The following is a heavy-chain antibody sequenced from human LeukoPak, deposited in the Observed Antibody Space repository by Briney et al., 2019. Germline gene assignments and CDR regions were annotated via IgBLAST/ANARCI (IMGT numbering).Heavy chain of an antibody. J-gene: IGHJ4*02. CDR2: VSYSSSTI. CDR3: ARDAHIVRGVNPLDY. Sequence: PGGSLRLSCAASGFTFSSYSMNWVRQAPGKGLEWISYVSYSSSTIYYADSVKGRFTISRDNAKNSLYLQMNSLRDEDTAVYYCARDAHIVRGVNPLDYWGPGTLVTVSS. V-gene: IGHV3-48*02. D-gene: IGHD3-10*01. CDR1: GFTFSSYS.